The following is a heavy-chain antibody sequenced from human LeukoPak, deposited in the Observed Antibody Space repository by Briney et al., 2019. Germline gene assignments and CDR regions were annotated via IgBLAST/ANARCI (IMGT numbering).Heavy chain of an antibody. Sequence: ASVKVSCKASGYTFTGYYTHWVRQAPGQGLEWMGWINPKSGGTNYAQKFQGRVTMTRDTSISTAYMELSGLRSDDTAVYYCAREYSSSSGRLFDYWGPGTLVTVSS. D-gene: IGHD6-6*01. CDR1: GYTFTGYY. CDR3: AREYSSSSGRLFDY. CDR2: INPKSGGT. J-gene: IGHJ4*02. V-gene: IGHV1-2*02.